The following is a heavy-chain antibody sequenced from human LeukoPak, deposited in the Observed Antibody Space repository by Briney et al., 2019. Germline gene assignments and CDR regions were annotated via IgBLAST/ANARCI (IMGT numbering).Heavy chain of an antibody. Sequence: ASVKVSCKASGYTFTSYGISWVRQAPGQGLEWMGWISAYNGNTNYAQKLQGRVTMTTDTSTSTAYMELRSLRSDDTAVYYCARDFYGSGSYFDFGYYYYYMDVWGKGTTVTIPS. D-gene: IGHD3-10*01. CDR3: ARDFYGSGSYFDFGYYYYYMDV. J-gene: IGHJ6*03. CDR1: GYTFTSYG. V-gene: IGHV1-18*01. CDR2: ISAYNGNT.